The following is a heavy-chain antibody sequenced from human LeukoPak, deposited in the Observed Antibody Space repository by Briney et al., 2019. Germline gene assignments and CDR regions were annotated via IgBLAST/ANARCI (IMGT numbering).Heavy chain of an antibody. D-gene: IGHD3-10*01. Sequence: GGSLRLSCAASGFTFSSYSMNWVRQAPGKGLEWVSSISSSSSYIYYADSVKGRFTISRDNAKNSLYLQMNSLRAEDTAVYYCARDGGSYYFDYWGQGTLVTVSS. J-gene: IGHJ4*02. V-gene: IGHV3-21*01. CDR1: GFTFSSYS. CDR2: ISSSSSYI. CDR3: ARDGGSYYFDY.